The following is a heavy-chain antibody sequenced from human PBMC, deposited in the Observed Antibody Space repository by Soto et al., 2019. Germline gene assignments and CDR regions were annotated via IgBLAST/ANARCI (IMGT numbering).Heavy chain of an antibody. CDR3: AKESRVTYYDFWSGRDYFDY. CDR1: GFTFSSYA. V-gene: IGHV3-23*01. Sequence: EVQLLESGGGLVQPGGSLRLSCAASGFTFSSYAMSWVRQAPGKGLEWVSAISGSGGSTYYADSVKGRFTISRDNSKNTLYLQMNSLRAEDTAVYYCAKESRVTYYDFWSGRDYFDYWGQGTLVTVSP. CDR2: ISGSGGST. D-gene: IGHD3-3*01. J-gene: IGHJ4*02.